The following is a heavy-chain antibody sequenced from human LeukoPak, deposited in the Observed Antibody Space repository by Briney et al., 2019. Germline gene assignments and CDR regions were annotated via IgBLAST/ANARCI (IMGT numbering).Heavy chain of an antibody. Sequence: GESLKISCKGSGYSFTSYWIGWVRQMPGKGLEWMGIIYPGDSDTRYSPSFQGQVTISADKSTSTAYLQWNSLKASDTAIYYCAKAIRVTLIRGVAADSLDIWGQGTMVVVSS. CDR3: AKAIRVTLIRGVAADSLDI. CDR1: GYSFTSYW. V-gene: IGHV5-51*01. J-gene: IGHJ3*02. CDR2: IYPGDSDT. D-gene: IGHD3-10*01.